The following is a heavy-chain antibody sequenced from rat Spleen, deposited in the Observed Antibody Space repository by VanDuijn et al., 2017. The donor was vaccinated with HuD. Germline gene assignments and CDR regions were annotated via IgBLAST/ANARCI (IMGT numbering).Heavy chain of an antibody. V-gene: IGHV5-43*01. J-gene: IGHJ2*01. CDR3: ARERNWERYFDY. Sequence: EVQLVESGGGLVQPGRSLKLSCAASGFIFSRSVMHWFRQAPENGIEWLAYINTDGSDIHYAETVKGRSTISRDNAKNTVDMQLSSLRSEDTAMYFCARERNWERYFDYWGQGVMVTVSS. CDR1: GFIFSRSV. CDR2: INTDGSDI. D-gene: IGHD5-1*01.